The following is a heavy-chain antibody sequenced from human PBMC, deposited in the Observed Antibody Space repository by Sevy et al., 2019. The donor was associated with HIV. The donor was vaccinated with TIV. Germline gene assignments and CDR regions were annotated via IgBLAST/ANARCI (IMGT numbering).Heavy chain of an antibody. CDR3: ARDVEGYDSSGYPEYYFDY. V-gene: IGHV4-61*02. CDR1: GGSISSGSYY. Sequence: SETLSLTCTVSGGSISSGSYYWSWIRQPAGKGLEWIGRIYTSGSTNYNPSLKSRVTMSVDTSKNQFSLKLSSVTAADTAVYYCARDVEGYDSSGYPEYYFDYWGQGTLVTVSS. D-gene: IGHD3-22*01. CDR2: IYTSGST. J-gene: IGHJ4*02.